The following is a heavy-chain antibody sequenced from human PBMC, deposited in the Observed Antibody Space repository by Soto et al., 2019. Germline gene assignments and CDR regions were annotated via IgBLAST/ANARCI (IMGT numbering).Heavy chain of an antibody. J-gene: IGHJ4*02. V-gene: IGHV4-34*01. CDR1: GGSFSNYY. D-gene: IGHD2-15*01. CDR3: ARGQDSAKIGY. Sequence: QVQLQQWGAGLLKPSETLSLTCAVYGGSFSNYYWSWIRLPPGKGLEWVGEINPSGNAFYNPSLESRVTMLMDTSKSQFSLTLISVTAADTAVYFCARGQDSAKIGYWGQGTLVTVSS. CDR2: INPSGNA.